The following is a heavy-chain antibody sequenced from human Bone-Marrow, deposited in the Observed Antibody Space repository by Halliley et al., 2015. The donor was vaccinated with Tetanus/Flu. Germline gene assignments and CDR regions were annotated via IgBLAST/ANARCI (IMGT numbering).Heavy chain of an antibody. D-gene: IGHD6-19*01. J-gene: IGHJ6*02. V-gene: IGHV3-23*01. CDR1: EATFSSYA. CDR3: AKETVNPKQWLGGRFYSRYGMAV. Sequence: SLRLSCEGSEATFSSYAMTWVRQAPGKGLEWVSAISRNGGTAYYADSVKGRFTISRDNSMNTVFLHMSSLRPEDTAIYYCAKETVNPKQWLGGRFYSRYGMAVWGQGTSVAFS. CDR2: ISRNGGTA.